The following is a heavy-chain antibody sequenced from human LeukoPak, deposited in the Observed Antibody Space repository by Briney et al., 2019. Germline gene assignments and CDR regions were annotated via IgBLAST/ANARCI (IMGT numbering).Heavy chain of an antibody. Sequence: SETLSLTCTVSGGSISSYYWSWIRQPPGKGLEYIGYIFSTGNTNYNPSLKSRVTISLDTSKNQFSLMLNSVTAADTAVYYCGRRFDSWGQGTLVTVSS. CDR1: GGSISSYY. J-gene: IGHJ4*02. V-gene: IGHV4-59*08. CDR2: IFSTGNT. CDR3: GRRFDS.